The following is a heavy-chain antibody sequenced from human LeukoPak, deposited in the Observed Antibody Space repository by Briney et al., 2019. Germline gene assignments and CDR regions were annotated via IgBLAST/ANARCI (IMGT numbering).Heavy chain of an antibody. J-gene: IGHJ3*02. Sequence: ASVKVSCKASGYTFTKYGISWVRQAPGQGLEWMGWISTYKGNTNYAQRLQGRVTMTTDTSTSTAYMGLRNLRSDDTAVYYCARDVSHAFDIWGQGTMVTVSS. D-gene: IGHD2-8*01. V-gene: IGHV1-18*01. CDR1: GYTFTKYG. CDR2: ISTYKGNT. CDR3: ARDVSHAFDI.